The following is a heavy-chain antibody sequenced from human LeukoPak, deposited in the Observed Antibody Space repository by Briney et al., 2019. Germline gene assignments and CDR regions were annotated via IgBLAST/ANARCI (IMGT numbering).Heavy chain of an antibody. D-gene: IGHD6-19*01. J-gene: IGHJ4*02. CDR3: ARDPGIAVAGPGWFDY. V-gene: IGHV1-69*13. Sequence: SVKVSCKASGGTLSSYAISWVRQAPGQGLEWMGGIIPIFGTANYAQKFQGRVTITADESTSTAYMELSSLRSEDTAVYYCARDPGIAVAGPGWFDYWGQGTLVTVSS. CDR2: IIPIFGTA. CDR1: GGTLSSYA.